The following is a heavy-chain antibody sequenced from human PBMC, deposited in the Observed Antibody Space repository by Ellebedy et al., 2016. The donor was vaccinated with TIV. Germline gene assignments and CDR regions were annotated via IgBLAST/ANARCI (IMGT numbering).Heavy chain of an antibody. CDR2: INTDGSST. D-gene: IGHD3-9*01. V-gene: IGHV3-74*01. J-gene: IGHJ4*02. CDR3: ARESVRYFDWDY. Sequence: PGGSLRLSCEVSGFSFSGYYMHWVRQISGKGLMWVARINTDGSSTSYADSVDGRFTISRDNRRKTLYLQMDRLRADDTAAYFCARESVRYFDWDYWGQGTLVTVSS. CDR1: GFSFSGYY.